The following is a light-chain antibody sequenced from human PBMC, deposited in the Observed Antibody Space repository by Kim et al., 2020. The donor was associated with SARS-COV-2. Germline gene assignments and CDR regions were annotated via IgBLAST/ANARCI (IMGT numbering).Light chain of an antibody. CDR1: NNEFGNQG. CDR3: SAWDFTISAWV. J-gene: IGLJ3*02. CDR2: RND. V-gene: IGLV10-54*01. Sequence: QTATLTCTGTNNEFGNQGVAWLQQRRGHPPKLLSYRNDNRPSGISERFSASRSGNTASLTITGLQPEDEADYYCSAWDFTISAWVFGGGTQLTVL.